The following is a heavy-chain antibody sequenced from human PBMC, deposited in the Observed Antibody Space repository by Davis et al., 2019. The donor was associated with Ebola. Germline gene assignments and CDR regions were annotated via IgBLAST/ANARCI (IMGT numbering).Heavy chain of an antibody. J-gene: IGHJ2*01. D-gene: IGHD3-9*01. CDR2: ISSSSYYI. CDR1: EFAFSAYS. Sequence: GESLKISCVGSEFAFSAYSMVWVRQAPGKGLEWVSSISSSSYYIYYAESLKGRFTVSRDNAKNSLYLQMNSLRADDTAVYYCARGLYSDPSTGSWSFDLWGRGTLVAVSS. CDR3: ARGLYSDPSTGSWSFDL. V-gene: IGHV3-21*01.